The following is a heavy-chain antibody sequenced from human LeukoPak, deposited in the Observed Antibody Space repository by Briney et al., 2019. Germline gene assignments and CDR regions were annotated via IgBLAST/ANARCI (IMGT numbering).Heavy chain of an antibody. Sequence: GGSLRLSCAASGFTFSSYGMHWVRQAPGKGLEWVAVISYDGSNKYYADSVKGRFTISRDNSKNTLYLQMNSLRAEDTAVYYCASIAVAGPRNYYYYYGMDVWGQGTTVTVSS. V-gene: IGHV3-30*03. CDR1: GFTFSSYG. CDR3: ASIAVAGPRNYYYYYGMDV. CDR2: ISYDGSNK. D-gene: IGHD6-19*01. J-gene: IGHJ6*02.